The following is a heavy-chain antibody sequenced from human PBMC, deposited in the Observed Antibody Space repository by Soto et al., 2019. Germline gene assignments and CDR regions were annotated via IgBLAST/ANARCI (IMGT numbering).Heavy chain of an antibody. Sequence: SLRLSCAASGFTFSSYWMHWVRQAPGKGLVWVSRINSDGSSTSYADSVKGRFTISRDNAKNTLYLQMNSLRAEDTAVYYCAKGITIFGAYYYGMDVWGQGTTVTVSS. CDR1: GFTFSSYW. CDR3: AKGITIFGAYYYGMDV. J-gene: IGHJ6*02. CDR2: INSDGSST. V-gene: IGHV3-74*01. D-gene: IGHD3-3*01.